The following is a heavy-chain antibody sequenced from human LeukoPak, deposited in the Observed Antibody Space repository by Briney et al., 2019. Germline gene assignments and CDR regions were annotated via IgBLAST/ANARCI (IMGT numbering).Heavy chain of an antibody. V-gene: IGHV3-30-3*01. J-gene: IGHJ2*01. D-gene: IGHD3-10*01. CDR1: GFTFSSFA. Sequence: GGSQRLSCAASGFTFSSFAMHWVRQAPGKGLEWVAVISYDGSSKYCADSVKGRFTMSRDNSMNTLYLQMNSLRVEDTAFYYCARDPGGGASYWYLDLWGRGTLVTVSS. CDR3: ARDPGGGASYWYLDL. CDR2: ISYDGSSK.